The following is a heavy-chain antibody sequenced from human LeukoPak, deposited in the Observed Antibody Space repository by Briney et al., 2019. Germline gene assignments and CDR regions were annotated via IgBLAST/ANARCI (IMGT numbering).Heavy chain of an antibody. D-gene: IGHD2-15*01. Sequence: GGSLRLSCAASGFSSSAYAMSWVRHAPGKGRGRVSGISSNGGSAYYATSVKGRFTMSRDNSKNTLSLKMNMLRAQDTAAYYFVKDKARGYCSGGTCSYFDYWGQGTLVTVSS. CDR3: VKDKARGYCSGGTCSYFDY. V-gene: IGHV3-23*01. CDR1: GFSSSAYA. CDR2: ISSNGGSA. J-gene: IGHJ4*02.